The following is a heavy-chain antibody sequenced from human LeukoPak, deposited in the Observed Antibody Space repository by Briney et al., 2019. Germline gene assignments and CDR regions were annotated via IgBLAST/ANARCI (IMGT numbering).Heavy chain of an antibody. CDR1: GGSISSGDFY. CDR3: ASRSTYYYDSSGYYLQYFQH. V-gene: IGHV4-30-4*01. CDR2: ISYSGST. D-gene: IGHD3-22*01. Sequence: SETLSLTCTVSGGSISSGDFYWGWIRQPPGKGLEWIGYISYSGSTYYNPSLKSRVTISVDTSKNQFSLKLSSVTAADTAVYYCASRSTYYYDSSGYYLQYFQHWGQGTLVTVSS. J-gene: IGHJ1*01.